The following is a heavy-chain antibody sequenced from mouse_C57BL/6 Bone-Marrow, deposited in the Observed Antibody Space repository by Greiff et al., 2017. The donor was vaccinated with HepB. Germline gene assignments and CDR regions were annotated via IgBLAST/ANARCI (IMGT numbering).Heavy chain of an antibody. D-gene: IGHD1-1*01. J-gene: IGHJ1*03. CDR1: GYTFTSYG. CDR3: ARPITTVVAKPSYWYFDV. CDR2: IYPRSGNT. V-gene: IGHV1-81*01. Sequence: VKLVESGAELARPGASVKLSCKASGYTFTSYGISWVKQRTGQGLEWIGEIYPRSGNTYYNEKFKGKATLTADKSSSTAYMELRSLTSEDSAVYFCARPITTVVAKPSYWYFDVWGTGTTVTVSS.